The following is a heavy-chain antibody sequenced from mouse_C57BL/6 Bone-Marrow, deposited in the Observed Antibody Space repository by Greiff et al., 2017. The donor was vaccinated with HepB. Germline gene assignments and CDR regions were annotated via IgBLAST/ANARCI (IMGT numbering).Heavy chain of an antibody. Sequence: VQLQQSGAELVKPGASVKISCKASGYAFSSYWMNWVKQRPGKGLEWIGQIYPGDGDTNYNGKFKGKATLTADKSSSTAYMQLSSLTSEDSAVYFCARPCYYYGSSPFAYWGQGTLVTVSA. CDR3: ARPCYYYGSSPFAY. CDR1: GYAFSSYW. D-gene: IGHD1-1*01. V-gene: IGHV1-80*01. J-gene: IGHJ3*01. CDR2: IYPGDGDT.